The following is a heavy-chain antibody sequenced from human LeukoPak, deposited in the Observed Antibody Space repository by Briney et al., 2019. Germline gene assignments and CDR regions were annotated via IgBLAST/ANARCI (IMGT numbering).Heavy chain of an antibody. J-gene: IGHJ5*02. V-gene: IGHV1-69*13. Sequence: SVKVSCKASGGTFSSYAISWVRQAPGQGLEWMGGIIPIFGTANYAQKFQGRVTITADESTSTAYMELSSLRSEDTAVYYCAREGEILAARSWFDPWGQGTLVTVSS. CDR1: GGTFSSYA. D-gene: IGHD6-6*01. CDR2: IIPIFGTA. CDR3: AREGEILAARSWFDP.